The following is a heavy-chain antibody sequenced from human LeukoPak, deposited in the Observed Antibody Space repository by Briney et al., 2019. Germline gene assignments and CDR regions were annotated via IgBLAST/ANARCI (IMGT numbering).Heavy chain of an antibody. Sequence: PSETLSLICTVSGGSISSSTNYWGWVRQPPGKGLEWIGSIYYSGNTYYNPSLKSRVTISVDTSKNQFSLKVSSVTAADTAVYFCARHEEEDGYNAKTVDYWGQGTLVTVSS. V-gene: IGHV4-39*01. CDR1: GGSISSSTNY. D-gene: IGHD5-24*01. CDR2: IYYSGNT. CDR3: ARHEEEDGYNAKTVDY. J-gene: IGHJ4*02.